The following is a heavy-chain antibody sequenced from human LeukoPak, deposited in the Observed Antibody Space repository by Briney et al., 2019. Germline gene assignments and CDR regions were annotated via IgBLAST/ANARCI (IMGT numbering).Heavy chain of an antibody. D-gene: IGHD7-27*01. V-gene: IGHV4-38-2*02. CDR1: GYSISSGYY. J-gene: IGHJ4*02. CDR3: ASWGLAFDY. CDR2: IYHSGST. Sequence: SETLSLTCTVSGYSISSGYYWGWIRQPPGKGLEWIGSIYHSGSTYYNPSLKSRVTISVDTSKNQFSLKLSSVTAADTAVYYCASWGLAFDYWGQGTLVTVSS.